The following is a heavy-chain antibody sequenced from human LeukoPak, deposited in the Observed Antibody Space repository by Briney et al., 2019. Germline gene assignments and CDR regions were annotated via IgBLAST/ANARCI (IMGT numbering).Heavy chain of an antibody. J-gene: IGHJ4*02. Sequence: SVKVSCKASAGTFSSYAISWVRQAPGQGLEWMGRIIPILGIANDAQKFQGRVKITADKSTSTAYMELSSLRSEDTAVYYCARDISSGSLNGGDYWGQGTLVTVSS. V-gene: IGHV1-69*04. CDR1: AGTFSSYA. D-gene: IGHD3-22*01. CDR2: IIPILGIA. CDR3: ARDISSGSLNGGDY.